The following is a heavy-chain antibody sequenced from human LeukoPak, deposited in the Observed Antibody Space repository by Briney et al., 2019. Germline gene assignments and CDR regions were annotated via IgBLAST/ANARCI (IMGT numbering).Heavy chain of an antibody. CDR2: IKQDGSEK. V-gene: IGHV3-7*01. D-gene: IGHD1-7*01. Sequence: PGGSLRLSCAASGFTFSSYWMSWVRQAPGKGLEWVANIKQDGSEKYYVDSVKDRFTISRDNAKNSLYLQMNSLRAEDTAVYYCVGWNYRRGFDYWGQGTLVTVSS. CDR1: GFTFSSYW. CDR3: VGWNYRRGFDY. J-gene: IGHJ4*02.